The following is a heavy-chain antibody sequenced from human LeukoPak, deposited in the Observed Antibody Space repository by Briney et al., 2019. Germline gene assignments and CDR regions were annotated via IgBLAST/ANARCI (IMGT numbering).Heavy chain of an antibody. CDR3: AREPAGIKAMTDF. Sequence: GGSLRLSCAASGFTFSSYAMSWVRQAPGKGLEWVSAISGSGGSTYYADSVKGRFTISRDNSKNTVWLEMNSLRVEDTAVYYCAREPAGIKAMTDFWGQGTLVTVSS. D-gene: IGHD6-13*01. CDR1: GFTFSSYA. V-gene: IGHV3-23*01. J-gene: IGHJ4*02. CDR2: ISGSGGST.